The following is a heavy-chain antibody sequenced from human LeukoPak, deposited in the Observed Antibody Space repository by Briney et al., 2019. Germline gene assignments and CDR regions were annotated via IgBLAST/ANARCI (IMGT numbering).Heavy chain of an antibody. D-gene: IGHD3-22*01. J-gene: IGHJ3*02. V-gene: IGHV3-48*03. Sequence: PGGSLRLSCAASGFSISNYEMNWVRQAPGKGLEWVSYISSSGSTTYYADSVKGRFTISRDNAKNSLYLQMNSLRAEGTAVYYCARGNYYENSGYWVLSAFDIWGHGTMVTVSS. CDR3: ARGNYYENSGYWVLSAFDI. CDR1: GFSISNYE. CDR2: ISSSGSTT.